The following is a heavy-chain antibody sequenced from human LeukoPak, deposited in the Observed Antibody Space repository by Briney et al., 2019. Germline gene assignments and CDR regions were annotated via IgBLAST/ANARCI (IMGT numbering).Heavy chain of an antibody. CDR1: GFTFSSYA. J-gene: IGHJ4*02. D-gene: IGHD6-13*01. Sequence: GGSLRLSCAASGFTFSSYAMHWVRQAPGKGLEWVAVISYDGSNKYYADSVKGRFTISRDNSKNTLYLQMSSLRAEDTAVYYCASGSSWYRFDYWGQGTLVTVSS. CDR3: ASGSSWYRFDY. CDR2: ISYDGSNK. V-gene: IGHV3-30*15.